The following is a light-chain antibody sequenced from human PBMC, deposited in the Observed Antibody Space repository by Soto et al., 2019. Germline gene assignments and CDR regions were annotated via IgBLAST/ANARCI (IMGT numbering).Light chain of an antibody. CDR1: SGHSSYI. V-gene: IGLV4-60*02. Sequence: QSVLTQSSSASASLGSSVKLTCTLSSGHSSYIIAWHQQQPGKAPRYLMKLEGSGSYNKGSGLPDRFSGSTSGADRYLTISNLQFEDEAYYYCETWDFNTRVFGGGTKLTVL. CDR3: ETWDFNTRV. CDR2: LEGSGSY. J-gene: IGLJ3*02.